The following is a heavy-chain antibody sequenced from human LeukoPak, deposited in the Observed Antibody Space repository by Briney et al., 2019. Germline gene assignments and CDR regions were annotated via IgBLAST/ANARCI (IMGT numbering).Heavy chain of an antibody. CDR1: GYTFTGNY. CDR2: MNPSSGVT. Sequence: GASMTVSCEATGYTFTGNYIHWVRQAPGQGLEWMGWMNPSSGVTNYEQHFQGRVLMTRDTSVTTAYMELSRLTSDGTAVYYCARQLWEDWYFDLWGRGTLVTVSS. D-gene: IGHD5-18*01. J-gene: IGHJ2*01. CDR3: ARQLWEDWYFDL. V-gene: IGHV1-2*02.